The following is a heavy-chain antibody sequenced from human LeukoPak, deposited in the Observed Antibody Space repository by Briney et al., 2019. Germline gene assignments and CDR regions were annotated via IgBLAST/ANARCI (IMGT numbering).Heavy chain of an antibody. V-gene: IGHV1-69*05. D-gene: IGHD4-17*01. J-gene: IGHJ4*02. CDR3: ARAGVDYGDNILDY. CDR2: IIPIFGTA. CDR1: GGTFSSYA. Sequence: SVKVSCKASGGTFSSYAISWVRQAPGQGLEWMGRIIPIFGTANYAQKFQGRVTITTDESTSTAYMELSGLRSEDTAVYYCARAGVDYGDNILDYWGQGTLVTVSS.